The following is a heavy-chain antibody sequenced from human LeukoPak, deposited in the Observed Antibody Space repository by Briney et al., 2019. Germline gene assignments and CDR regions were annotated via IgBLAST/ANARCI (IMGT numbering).Heavy chain of an antibody. J-gene: IGHJ4*02. CDR1: GFTFSNAW. CDR2: IKSKTDGGTT. Sequence: PGGSLRLSCAASGFTFSNAWMSWVRQAPGKGLEWVGRIKSKTDGGTTDYAAPVKGRFTISRDDSKNTLYLQMNSLKTEDTAVYYCTTVEHVLRYFDWLHWGDYWGQGTLVTVSS. CDR3: TTVEHVLRYFDWLHWGDY. V-gene: IGHV3-15*01. D-gene: IGHD3-9*01.